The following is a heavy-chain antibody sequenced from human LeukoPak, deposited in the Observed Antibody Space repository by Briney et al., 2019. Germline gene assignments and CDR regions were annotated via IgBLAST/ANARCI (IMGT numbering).Heavy chain of an antibody. V-gene: IGHV4-38-2*02. Sequence: PSETLSPTCTVSGYSISSGYYWGWIRQPPGKGLEWIGSIYHSGSTYYNPSLKSRVTISVDTSKNQFSLKLSSVTAADTAVYYCARVHTAMVMSWGQGTLVTVSS. CDR2: IYHSGST. CDR3: ARVHTAMVMS. D-gene: IGHD5-18*01. CDR1: GYSISSGYY. J-gene: IGHJ5*02.